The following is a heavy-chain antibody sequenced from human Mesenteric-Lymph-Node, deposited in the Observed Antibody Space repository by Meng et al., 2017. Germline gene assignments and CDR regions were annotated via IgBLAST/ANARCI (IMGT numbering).Heavy chain of an antibody. V-gene: IGHV3-23*01. J-gene: IGHJ6*02. CDR2: ISGSGGST. Sequence: GGSLRLSCAASGFTFSDYYMSWIRQAPGKGLEWVSRISGSGGSTFYADSVKGRFTISRDNSKNTLFLQMNSLRVEDTAVYYCAKDKSISDDYYYYGMDVWGQGTTVTVSS. CDR1: GFTFSDYY. D-gene: IGHD6-6*01. CDR3: AKDKSISDDYYYYGMDV.